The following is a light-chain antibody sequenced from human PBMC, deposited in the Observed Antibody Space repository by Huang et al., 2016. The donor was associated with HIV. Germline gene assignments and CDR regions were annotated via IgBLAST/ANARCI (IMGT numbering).Light chain of an antibody. V-gene: IGKV3-20*01. J-gene: IGKJ1*01. CDR1: QSVSRNY. CDR3: QQTGRSPWT. Sequence: IELTQSPGTLSLSPGERATLSCRASQSVSRNYVAWVQQKPGQAPRLLIYRASRRATGIPDKFSGSGSGTDFTLTIDRLEPEDLAFYYCQQTGRSPWTFGQGTKVEI. CDR2: RAS.